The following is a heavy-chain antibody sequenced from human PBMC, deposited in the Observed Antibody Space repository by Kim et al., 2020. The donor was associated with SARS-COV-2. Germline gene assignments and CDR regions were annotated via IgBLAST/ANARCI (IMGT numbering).Heavy chain of an antibody. J-gene: IGHJ4*02. Sequence: GGSLRLSCAASGFSFSSYSMNWVRQAPGKGLEWVSYISSSSSRIYYADAVKGRFTISRDNAKNSLYLQMNSLRDEDTAVYYCSSETSVQSGYLSYWGQG. D-gene: IGHD5-18*01. CDR2: ISSSSSRI. CDR3: SSETSVQSGYLSY. CDR1: GFSFSSYS. V-gene: IGHV3-48*02.